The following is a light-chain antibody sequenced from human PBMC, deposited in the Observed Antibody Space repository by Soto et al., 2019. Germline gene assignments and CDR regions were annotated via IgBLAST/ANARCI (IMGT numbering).Light chain of an antibody. CDR1: QSISSW. Sequence: DIQMTQSPATLSACVGDRVNITCRASQSISSWLAWYQQKPGKAPKLLIYDAFSLESWVPSRFSGSGSGTEFTLTISSLQPDDFATYYCQQYNSYWTFGQGTKVDIK. V-gene: IGKV1-5*01. CDR3: QQYNSYWT. J-gene: IGKJ1*01. CDR2: DAF.